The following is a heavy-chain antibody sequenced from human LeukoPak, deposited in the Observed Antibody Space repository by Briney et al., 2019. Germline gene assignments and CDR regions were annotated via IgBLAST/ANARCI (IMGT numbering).Heavy chain of an antibody. Sequence: GESLKISCKGSGYSFTSYWIGWVRQVPGKGLEWMGIIYPGDSDTRYSPSFQGQVTISADKSISTAYLQWSSLKASDTAMYYCARTAVEMATIRNFDYWGQGTLVTVSS. D-gene: IGHD5-24*01. CDR3: ARTAVEMATIRNFDY. CDR2: IYPGDSDT. V-gene: IGHV5-51*01. CDR1: GYSFTSYW. J-gene: IGHJ4*02.